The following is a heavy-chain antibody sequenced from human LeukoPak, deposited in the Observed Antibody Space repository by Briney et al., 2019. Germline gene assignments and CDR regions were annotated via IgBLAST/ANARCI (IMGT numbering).Heavy chain of an antibody. D-gene: IGHD3-10*01. CDR2: IYHSGST. J-gene: IGHJ4*02. CDR3: VSGAAPYYFDY. CDR1: GHSISSGYY. V-gene: IGHV4-38-2*01. Sequence: SETLSLTCAVSGHSISSGYYWVWIRQPPGRGLEWIGSIYHSGSTYYNPSLKSRVTISVDTSKNQFSLKLSSVTAADTAVYYCVSGAAPYYFDYWGQGTLVTVSS.